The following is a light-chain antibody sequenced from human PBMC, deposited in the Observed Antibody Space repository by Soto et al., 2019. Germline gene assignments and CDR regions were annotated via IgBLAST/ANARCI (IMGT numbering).Light chain of an antibody. Sequence: DIVLTQSPGTLSLSAGERATLSCRARQSISSSYLAWYQQKPGQAPRLVIYGASSRATGIPDRFSGSGSGTDFTLTISRLEPEDLAVYYCQINGSSPRTFGQGTKVEVK. CDR2: GAS. J-gene: IGKJ1*01. V-gene: IGKV3-20*01. CDR3: QINGSSPRT. CDR1: QSISSSY.